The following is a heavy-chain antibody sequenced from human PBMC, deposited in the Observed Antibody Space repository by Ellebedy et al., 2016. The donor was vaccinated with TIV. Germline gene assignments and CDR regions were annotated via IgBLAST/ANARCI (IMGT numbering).Heavy chain of an antibody. CDR3: ARHKIVVVPAAILFDGMDV. D-gene: IGHD2-2*01. CDR2: IYYSGST. Sequence: MPSETLSLTCTVSGGSISSSSYYWGWIRQPPGKGLEWIGSIYYSGSTYYNPSLKSRVTISVDTSKNQFSLKLSSVTAADTAVYYCARHKIVVVPAAILFDGMDVWGQGTTVTVSS. CDR1: GGSISSSSYY. V-gene: IGHV4-39*01. J-gene: IGHJ6*02.